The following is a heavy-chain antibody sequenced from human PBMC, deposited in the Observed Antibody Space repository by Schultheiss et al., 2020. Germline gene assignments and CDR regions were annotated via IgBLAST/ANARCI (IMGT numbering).Heavy chain of an antibody. CDR2: ISDSGSNA. CDR3: ARDANYDILTGYRAGAFDI. V-gene: IGHV3-23*01. Sequence: GGSLRLSCAASGFTFSSYAMNWVRQAPGKGLERVSRISDSGSNAYYEDSVKGRFTISRDNSKNTLYLQMNSLRAEDTAVYYCARDANYDILTGYRAGAFDIWGQGTMVTVSS. CDR1: GFTFSSYA. J-gene: IGHJ3*02. D-gene: IGHD3-9*01.